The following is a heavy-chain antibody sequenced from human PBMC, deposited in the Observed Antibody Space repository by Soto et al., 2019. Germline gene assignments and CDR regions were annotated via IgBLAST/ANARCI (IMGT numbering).Heavy chain of an antibody. D-gene: IGHD3-3*01. Sequence: PVKVSCKASGLMFTSSAVQWVRQGRVQHIEWKGWVVVGSSNPHYAQHVQEGVTLTRDMSTATDYMELSRLRSEDTVVYYCAAVPVLRFLKLLPAYFDYWGQGTLETVSA. V-gene: IGHV1-58*01. CDR1: GLMFTSSA. J-gene: IGHJ4*02. CDR2: VVVGSSNP. CDR3: AAVPVLRFLKLLPAYFDY.